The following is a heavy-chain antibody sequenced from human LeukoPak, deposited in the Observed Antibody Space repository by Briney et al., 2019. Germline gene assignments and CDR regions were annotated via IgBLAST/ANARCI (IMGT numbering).Heavy chain of an antibody. CDR1: GFTFSSYA. CDR2: ISGSGGST. D-gene: IGHD2-8*01. CDR3: AKDSLTDIVLMVYAIDWFDP. J-gene: IGHJ5*02. V-gene: IGHV3-23*01. Sequence: GGSLRLSCAASGFTFSSYAMSWVRQAPGKGLEWVSAISGSGGSTYYADSVKGRFTISRDNSKNTLYLQMISLRAEDTAVYYCAKDSLTDIVLMVYAIDWFDPWGQGTLVTVSS.